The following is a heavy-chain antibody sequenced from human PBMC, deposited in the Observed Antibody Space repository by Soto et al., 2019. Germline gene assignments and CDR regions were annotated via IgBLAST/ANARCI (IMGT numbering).Heavy chain of an antibody. D-gene: IGHD4-4*01. Sequence: QVQLVESGGGVVQPGRSLRLSCAASGFTFSSYGMHWVRQAPGKGLEWVAVIWYDGSNKYYADSVKGRFTISRDNSKNTLYLQMNSLRAEDTAVYYCARDDYSNPSSYYYGMDVWGQGTTVTVSS. CDR1: GFTFSSYG. V-gene: IGHV3-33*01. J-gene: IGHJ6*02. CDR2: IWYDGSNK. CDR3: ARDDYSNPSSYYYGMDV.